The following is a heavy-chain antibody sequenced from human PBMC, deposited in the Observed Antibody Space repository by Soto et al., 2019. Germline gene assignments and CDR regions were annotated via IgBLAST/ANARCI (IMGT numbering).Heavy chain of an antibody. CDR2: IYPAVSDT. J-gene: IGHJ6*02. CDR3: ARQEGYCSSTSCYMDV. V-gene: IGHV5-51*01. D-gene: IGHD2-2*01. CDR1: GYSFTSYW. Sequence: GESLKISCKGSGYSFTSYWIGWVRQMPGNGLEWMGIIYPAVSDTRYSPSFQGQVTISAAKSISTAYLQWSSLKASDTAMYYCARQEGYCSSTSCYMDVWGQGTTVTVSS.